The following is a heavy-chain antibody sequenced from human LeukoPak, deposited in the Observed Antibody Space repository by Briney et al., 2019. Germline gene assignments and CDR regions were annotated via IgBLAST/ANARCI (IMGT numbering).Heavy chain of an antibody. Sequence: TGRSLRLPCAASGFTFSSYAMHWVRQAPGKGLEWVAVISYDGSNKYYADSVKGRFTISRDNSKNTVFMEMNSLKPEDTALYYCARSEHIVVVTSTPASYWGQGTLVTVSS. D-gene: IGHD2-21*02. CDR3: ARSEHIVVVTSTPASY. V-gene: IGHV3-30-3*01. CDR1: GFTFSSYA. CDR2: ISYDGSNK. J-gene: IGHJ4*02.